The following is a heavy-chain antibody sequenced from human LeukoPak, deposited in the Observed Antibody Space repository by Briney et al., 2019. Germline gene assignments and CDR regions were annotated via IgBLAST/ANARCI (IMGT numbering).Heavy chain of an antibody. D-gene: IGHD5-24*01. J-gene: IGHJ4*02. CDR3: ARGRRWLQLLFDY. Sequence: GASVKVSCKASGYTFTSYNINWVRHATGQGLEWMGWMNPNSGNTGYAQKFQGRVTITRNTSISTAYMELSSLRSEDTAVYYCARGRRWLQLLFDYWGQGTLVTVSS. CDR2: MNPNSGNT. V-gene: IGHV1-8*03. CDR1: GYTFTSYN.